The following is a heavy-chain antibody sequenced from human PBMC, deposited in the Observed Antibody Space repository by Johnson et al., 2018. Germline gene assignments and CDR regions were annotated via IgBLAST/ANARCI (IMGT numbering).Heavy chain of an antibody. CDR3: SRGVRRGRACVVYYMDV. D-gene: IGHD2-8*01. CDR1: GFTFSSYA. J-gene: IGHJ6*03. CDR2: ISASGDST. V-gene: IGHV3-23*04. Sequence: EVQLVESGGGLVQPGGSLRLSCAASGFTFSSYAMSWVRQAPGKGLEWVSGISASGDSTYYADSVKGRFTISRDNSKNTLYLQMNSLRAEDTAVYYCSRGVRRGRACVVYYMDVWGKGTTVTVSS.